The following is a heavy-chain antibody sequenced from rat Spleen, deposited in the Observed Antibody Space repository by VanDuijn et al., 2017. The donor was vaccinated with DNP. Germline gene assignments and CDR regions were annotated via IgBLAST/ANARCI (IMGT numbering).Heavy chain of an antibody. V-gene: IGHV5S23*01. J-gene: IGHJ3*01. CDR1: GFIFTNYG. D-gene: IGHD1-10*01. CDR3: TRPIYNNYGGFAY. CDR2: ITYDGGDT. Sequence: EVQLVESGGGLVQPGGSLRVSCAASGFIFTNYGMAWVRQAPTRGLEWVAYITYDGGDTYYEDSVKGRFTISRDNAKSTLYLQMNSLRSEDMATYYCTRPIYNNYGGFAYWGQGTLVTVSS.